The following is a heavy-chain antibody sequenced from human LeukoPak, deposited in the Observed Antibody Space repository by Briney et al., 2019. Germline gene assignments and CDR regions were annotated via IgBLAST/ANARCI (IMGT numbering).Heavy chain of an antibody. Sequence: SETLSLTCAVYGGSFSPYYWSWIRQPPGTGLEWIGEINHSGSTNYNPSLKSRVTISVDTSKNQFSLNLSSVTAADTAVYYCARQHTSGYSYFDYWGQGTLVTVSS. CDR2: INHSGST. J-gene: IGHJ4*02. CDR1: GGSFSPYY. V-gene: IGHV4-34*01. D-gene: IGHD3-22*01. CDR3: ARQHTSGYSYFDY.